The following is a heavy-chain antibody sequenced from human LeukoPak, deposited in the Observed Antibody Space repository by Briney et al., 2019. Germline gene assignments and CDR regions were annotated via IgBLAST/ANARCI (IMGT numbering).Heavy chain of an antibody. J-gene: IGHJ4*02. Sequence: ASVKVSCKASGYTFTSYYMHWVRQAPGQGLEWMGIINPSGGSTSYAQKFQGRVTMTRDTSTSTAYMELSSLRSEDTAVYYCASGYCSSTSCYPRQFDYWGQGTLVSVST. CDR1: GYTFTSYY. D-gene: IGHD2-2*01. CDR3: ASGYCSSTSCYPRQFDY. CDR2: INPSGGST. V-gene: IGHV1-46*01.